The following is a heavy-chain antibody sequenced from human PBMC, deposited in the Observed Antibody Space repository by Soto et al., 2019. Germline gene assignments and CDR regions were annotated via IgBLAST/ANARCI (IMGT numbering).Heavy chain of an antibody. Sequence: HPGGSLRLSCAASGFTFSSYAMHWVRQAPGKGLEWVTVISYDGSNKYYADSVKGRFTISRDNSKNTLYLQMNSLRAEDTAVYYCARVACRSTSCPIDYWGQGTLVTVSS. J-gene: IGHJ4*02. CDR1: GFTFSSYA. D-gene: IGHD2-2*01. CDR2: ISYDGSNK. V-gene: IGHV3-30-3*01. CDR3: ARVACRSTSCPIDY.